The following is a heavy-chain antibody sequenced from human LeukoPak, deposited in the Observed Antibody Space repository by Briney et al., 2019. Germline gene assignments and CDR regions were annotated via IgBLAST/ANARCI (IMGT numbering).Heavy chain of an antibody. D-gene: IGHD2-21*01. Sequence: AGESLKISCKGSGYSFTSYWIGWVRQMPGKGLEWMGIIYPGDSDTRYSPSFQGQVTISADKSISTAYLQWSSLKASDTAMYYCARGQTYCGGDCYSFDIWGQGTMVTVSS. J-gene: IGHJ3*02. V-gene: IGHV5-51*01. CDR1: GYSFTSYW. CDR2: IYPGDSDT. CDR3: ARGQTYCGGDCYSFDI.